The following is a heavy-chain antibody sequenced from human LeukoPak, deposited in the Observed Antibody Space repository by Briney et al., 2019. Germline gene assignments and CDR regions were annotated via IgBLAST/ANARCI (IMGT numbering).Heavy chain of an antibody. Sequence: PSETLSLTCAVYGGSFSGYYWSWIRQPPGKGLEWIGEINHSGSTNYNPSLKSRITISVDTSKNQFSLKLSSVTAADTAVYYCASKLSPSLESYDWFDPWGQGTLVTVSS. CDR3: ASKLSPSLESYDWFDP. V-gene: IGHV4-34*01. CDR2: INHSGST. CDR1: GGSFSGYY. D-gene: IGHD1-7*01. J-gene: IGHJ5*02.